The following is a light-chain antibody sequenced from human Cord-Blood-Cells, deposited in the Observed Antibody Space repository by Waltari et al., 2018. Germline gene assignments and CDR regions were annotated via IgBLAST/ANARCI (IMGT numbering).Light chain of an antibody. CDR1: SSDVGGYNY. V-gene: IGLV2-14*01. J-gene: IGLJ3*02. CDR3: SSYTSSSTWV. Sequence: QSVLTQPASVCGFPGQSLTISRTRTSSDVGGYNYVSWYQQHPGKAPKLMIYDVSNRPSGVSYRFSGSKSGNTAALTIPGLQAEDEADYYCSSYTSSSTWVFGGGTKLTVL. CDR2: DVS.